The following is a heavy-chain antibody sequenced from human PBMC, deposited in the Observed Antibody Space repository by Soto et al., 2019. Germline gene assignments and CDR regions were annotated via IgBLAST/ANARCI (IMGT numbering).Heavy chain of an antibody. CDR1: GFTFSSYG. J-gene: IGHJ6*04. V-gene: IGHV3-30*18. CDR3: AKDLSGYVTGMDV. Sequence: GGSLRLSCAASGFTFSSYGMHWVRRAPGKGLEWVAVISYDGSNKYYADSVKGRFTISRDNSKNTLYLQMNSLRAEDTAVYYCAKDLSGYVTGMDVWGKGTTVTVSS. CDR2: ISYDGSNK. D-gene: IGHD5-12*01.